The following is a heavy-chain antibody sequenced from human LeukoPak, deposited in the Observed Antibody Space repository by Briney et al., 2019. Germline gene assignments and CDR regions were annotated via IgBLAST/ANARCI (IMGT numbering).Heavy chain of an antibody. J-gene: IGHJ5*02. CDR1: GFTFSSYA. V-gene: IGHV3-20*04. CDR3: ARDPFCSSSTGYYFEDWFDP. Sequence: GGSLRLSCAASGFTFSSYAMSWVRQAPGKGLEWVSGITWNGDKTGYADSVRGRFAISRDNTKKSLYLQMSSLRAEDTALYYCARDPFCSSSTGYYFEDWFDPWGPGTLVTVSS. D-gene: IGHD2-2*01. CDR2: ITWNGDKT.